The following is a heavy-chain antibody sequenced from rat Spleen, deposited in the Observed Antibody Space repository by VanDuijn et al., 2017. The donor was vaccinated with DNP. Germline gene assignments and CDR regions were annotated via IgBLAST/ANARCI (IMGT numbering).Heavy chain of an antibody. D-gene: IGHD1-2*01. CDR1: GFTFSYYG. V-gene: IGHV5-22*01. J-gene: IGHJ4*01. CDR2: IGYEGSGI. Sequence: EVQLVESGGGVVQPGRSLKLSCAASGFTFSYYGMAWIRQVPGKGLEWVASIGYEGSGIYYGDSVRGRFTVSRDDAKNTLYLQMNSLRSEDTATYYCGKIAAGAVDAWGQGTSVTVSS. CDR3: GKIAAGAVDA.